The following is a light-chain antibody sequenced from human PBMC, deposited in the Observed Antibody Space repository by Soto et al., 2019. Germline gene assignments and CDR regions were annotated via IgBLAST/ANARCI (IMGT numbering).Light chain of an antibody. Sequence: EIVLTQSPGTLSLSPGERATLSCRASQGINSSYLAWYQQKPGQAPRLLIYGASSRATGIPDRFSGGGSGTYFTLTISRLEPEDFAVYYCQQYGSSPLYTFGQGTKLDIK. CDR3: QQYGSSPLYT. V-gene: IGKV3-20*01. J-gene: IGKJ2*01. CDR1: QGINSSY. CDR2: GAS.